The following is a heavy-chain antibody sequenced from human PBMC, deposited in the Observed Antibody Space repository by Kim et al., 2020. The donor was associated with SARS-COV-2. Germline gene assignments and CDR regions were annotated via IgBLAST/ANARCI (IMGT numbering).Heavy chain of an antibody. V-gene: IGHV3-30*18. CDR3: AKEAHTSHTPSDYFDY. J-gene: IGHJ4*01. CDR2: ISYHGTTK. Sequence: GGSLRLSCAASGFTFSSYGIHWVRQAPGKCLEWVAVISYHGTTKYYADSVKGRFTISRDNSKNTVYLQMNSLRTEDTAVYYCAKEAHTSHTPSDYFDYWG. CDR1: GFTFSSYG. D-gene: IGHD2-2*01.